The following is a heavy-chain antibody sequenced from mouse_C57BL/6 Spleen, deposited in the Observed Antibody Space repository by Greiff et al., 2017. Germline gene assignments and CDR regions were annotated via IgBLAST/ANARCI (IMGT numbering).Heavy chain of an antibody. CDR2: IPPNSGST. Sequence: QVQLQQPGAELVKPGASVKLSCKASGYTFTSYWMHWVKQRPGQGLEWIGMIPPNSGSTNYNEKLQSKATLTVDKSSSTAYMQLSSLTSEDSAVYYCARSSTVVAYYAMDYWGQGTSVTVSS. CDR1: GYTFTSYW. D-gene: IGHD1-1*01. V-gene: IGHV1-64*01. J-gene: IGHJ4*01. CDR3: ARSSTVVAYYAMDY.